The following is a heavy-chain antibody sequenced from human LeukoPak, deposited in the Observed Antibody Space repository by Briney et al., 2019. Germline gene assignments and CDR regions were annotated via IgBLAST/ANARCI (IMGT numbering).Heavy chain of an antibody. V-gene: IGHV4-30-2*05. CDR1: GGSISSGGYS. J-gene: IGHJ4*02. CDR3: ARAVDILRYFDWLLPPYFDY. Sequence: SQTLSLTCAVSGGSISSGGYSWSWIRQPPGKGLEWIGYIYHSGSTYYNPSLKSRVTISVDTSKNQFSLKLSSVTAADTAVYYCARAVDILRYFDWLLPPYFDYWGQGTLVTVSS. CDR2: IYHSGST. D-gene: IGHD3-9*01.